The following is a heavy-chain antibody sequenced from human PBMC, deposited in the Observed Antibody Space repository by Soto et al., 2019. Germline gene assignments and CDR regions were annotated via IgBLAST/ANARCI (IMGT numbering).Heavy chain of an antibody. V-gene: IGHV1-8*02. CDR1: GGTFSSYT. D-gene: IGHD6-19*01. J-gene: IGHJ3*02. CDR2: MNPNSGNT. Sequence: ASVKVSCKASGGTFSSYTISWVRQAPGQGLEWMGWMNPNSGNTGYAQKFQGRVTMTRNTSISTAYMELSSLRSEDTAVYYCAREGAVAGLDAFDIWGQGTMVTVSS. CDR3: AREGAVAGLDAFDI.